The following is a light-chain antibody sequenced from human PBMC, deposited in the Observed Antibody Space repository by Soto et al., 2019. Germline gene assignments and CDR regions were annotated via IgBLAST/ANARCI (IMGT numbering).Light chain of an antibody. CDR1: SNDVGHFNY. J-gene: IGLJ1*01. V-gene: IGLV2-14*03. CDR3: TSFTTSNTFV. CDR2: DVS. Sequence: QSALAQPASVSGSPGQSITISCTGTSNDVGHFNYVSWFQQHPGKAPKLLIFDVSNWPSGVSDRFSGSKSDNTASLTISGLQPEDEADYYCTSFTTSNTFVFGSGTKVTVL.